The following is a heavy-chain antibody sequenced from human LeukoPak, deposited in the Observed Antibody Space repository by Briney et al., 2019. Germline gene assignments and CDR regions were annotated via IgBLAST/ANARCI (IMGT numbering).Heavy chain of an antibody. V-gene: IGHV3-48*03. Sequence: PGGSLRLSCAASKFTFSSYEMNWVRQAPGKGLEWVSYISSSGSTIYYADSVKGRFTISRDNAKNSLYLQMNSLRAEDTAVYYCAREGYDSSGYYQADWGQGTMVTVSS. D-gene: IGHD3-22*01. CDR3: AREGYDSSGYYQAD. J-gene: IGHJ3*01. CDR2: ISSSGSTI. CDR1: KFTFSSYE.